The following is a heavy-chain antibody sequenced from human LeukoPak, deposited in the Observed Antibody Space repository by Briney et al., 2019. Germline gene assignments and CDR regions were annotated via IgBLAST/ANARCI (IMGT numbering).Heavy chain of an antibody. V-gene: IGHV3-11*04. D-gene: IGHD3-9*01. CDR2: ITGTTNSI. CDR3: ARDSGVYFDWFYQHSRNWFDP. CDR1: GFTFSDHY. Sequence: PGGSLRLSCAASGFTFSDHYMTWVRQAPGKELEWISFITGTTNSINYADSVKGRFTISRDNAKNSLYLQMNSLRAEDTAVYYCARDSGVYFDWFYQHSRNWFDPWGQGTLVTVSS. J-gene: IGHJ5*02.